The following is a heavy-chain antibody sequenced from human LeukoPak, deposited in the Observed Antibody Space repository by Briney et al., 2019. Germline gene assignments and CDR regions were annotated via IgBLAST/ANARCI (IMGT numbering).Heavy chain of an antibody. CDR3: ATDYYYDSSGSYYTVDY. Sequence: GASVKVSCKASGYTFTSYYMHWVRQAPGQGLEWMGIINPSGGSTSYAQKFQGRVTMTRDMSTSTAYMELSSLRSEDTAVYYCATDYYYDSSGSYYTVDYWGQGTLVTVSS. V-gene: IGHV1-46*01. J-gene: IGHJ4*02. CDR2: INPSGGST. CDR1: GYTFTSYY. D-gene: IGHD3-22*01.